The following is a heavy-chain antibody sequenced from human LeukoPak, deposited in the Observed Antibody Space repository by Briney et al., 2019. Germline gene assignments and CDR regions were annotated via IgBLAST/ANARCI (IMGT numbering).Heavy chain of an antibody. D-gene: IGHD3-10*01. CDR3: TTALRGIIY. CDR2: IKSKTDGGTT. CDR1: GFTFSNAW. J-gene: IGHJ4*02. V-gene: IGHV3-15*01. Sequence: KSGGSLRLSCAASGFTFSNAWLSWVRQAPGKGLEWLGRIKSKTDGGTTDYAAPVKGRSTISRDDSKYTLDLRMNSLRTEDTAVYYCTTALRGIIYWGQGTLVTVSS.